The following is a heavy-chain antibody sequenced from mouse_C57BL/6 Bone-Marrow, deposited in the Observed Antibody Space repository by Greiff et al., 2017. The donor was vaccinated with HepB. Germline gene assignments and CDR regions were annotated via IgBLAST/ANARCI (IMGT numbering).Heavy chain of an antibody. Sequence: QVQLQQSGAELVRPGASVTLSCKASGYTFTDYEMHWVKQTPVHGLEWIGAIDPETGGTAYNQKFKGKAILTADKSSSTAYMELRSLTSEDSAVYYCTRDHLSHYAMDYWGQGTSVTVSS. CDR3: TRDHLSHYAMDY. J-gene: IGHJ4*01. CDR1: GYTFTDYE. CDR2: IDPETGGT. V-gene: IGHV1-15*01. D-gene: IGHD1-1*01.